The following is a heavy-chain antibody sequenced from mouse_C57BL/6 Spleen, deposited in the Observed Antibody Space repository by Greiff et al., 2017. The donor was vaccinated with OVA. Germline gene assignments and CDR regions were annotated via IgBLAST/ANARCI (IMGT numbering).Heavy chain of an antibody. J-gene: IGHJ2*01. CDR2: INPNYGAT. Sequence: VQLQQSGPELVKPGASVKLSCKASGYTFTDYNMNWVKQSTGKGLEWIGVINPNYGATSYNQKFKGKATLTVDQSSSTAYMQLNSLTSEDSAVYYCERQRNWDYFDYWGQGTTLTVSS. V-gene: IGHV1-39*01. D-gene: IGHD4-1*01. CDR3: ERQRNWDYFDY. CDR1: GYTFTDYN.